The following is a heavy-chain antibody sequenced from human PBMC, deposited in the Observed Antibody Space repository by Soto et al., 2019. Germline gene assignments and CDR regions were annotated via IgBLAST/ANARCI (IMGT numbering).Heavy chain of an antibody. J-gene: IGHJ5*02. CDR2: IYHSGST. CDR1: SGSISSSNW. Sequence: QVQLQESGPGLVKPSGTLSLTCAVSSGSISSSNWWSWVRQPPGKGLEWIGEIYHSGSTNYNPSLKSRVTISVDKSKNQFSLKLSSVTAADTAVYYCARVLGGYYTGYWFDPWGQGTLVTVSS. CDR3: ARVLGGYYTGYWFDP. V-gene: IGHV4-4*02. D-gene: IGHD3-3*01.